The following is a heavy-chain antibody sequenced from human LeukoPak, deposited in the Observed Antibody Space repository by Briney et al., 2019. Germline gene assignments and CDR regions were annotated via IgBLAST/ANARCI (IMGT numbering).Heavy chain of an antibody. J-gene: IGHJ4*02. CDR1: GGTFISYA. CDR2: VIPIFGKA. Sequence: SVKVSCKASGGTFISYAISWVRQAPGQGLEWMGRVIPIFGKANYAQKFQGRITITTDESTSTAYMELSSLRSEDTAVYYCAKRDGLWWPLDYWGQGTLVTVSS. CDR3: AKRDGLWWPLDY. D-gene: IGHD4/OR15-4a*01. V-gene: IGHV1-69*05.